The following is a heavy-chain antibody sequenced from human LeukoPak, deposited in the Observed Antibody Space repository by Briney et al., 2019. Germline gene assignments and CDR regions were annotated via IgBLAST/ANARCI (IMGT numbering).Heavy chain of an antibody. CDR2: IETSGNT. CDR1: GGSISSTGYH. CDR3: ARVSSSWYQDWYFDL. Sequence: SETLSLTCSVSGGSISSTGYHWSWIRQPAGKGLEWIGRIETSGNTNYKPSLKSRVTMSVDTSKNQFSLKLSSVTAADTAVYYCARVSSSWYQDWYFDLWGRGTLVTVSS. D-gene: IGHD6-13*01. J-gene: IGHJ2*01. V-gene: IGHV4-61*02.